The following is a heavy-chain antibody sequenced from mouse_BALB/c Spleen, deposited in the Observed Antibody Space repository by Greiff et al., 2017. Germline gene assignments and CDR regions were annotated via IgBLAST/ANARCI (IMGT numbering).Heavy chain of an antibody. Sequence: QVQLKESGAELVRPGTSVKVSCKASGYAFTNYLIEWVKQRPGQGLEWIGVINPGSGGTNYNEKFKGKATLTADKSSSTAYMQLSSLTSDDSAVYFCARSYYGYDGVADWGQGTLVTVSA. CDR2: INPGSGGT. J-gene: IGHJ3*01. CDR1: GYAFTNYL. CDR3: ARSYYGYDGVAD. V-gene: IGHV1-54*03. D-gene: IGHD2-14*01.